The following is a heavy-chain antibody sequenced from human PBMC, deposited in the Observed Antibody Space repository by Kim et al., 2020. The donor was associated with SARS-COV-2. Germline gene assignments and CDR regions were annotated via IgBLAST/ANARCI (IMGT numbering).Heavy chain of an antibody. D-gene: IGHD3-22*01. Sequence: GGSLRLSCAASGFTFSDYYISWIRQAPGKGLEWVSYISSSGSTIYYADSVKGRFTISRDNAKNSLYLQMNSLRAEDTAVYYCATLRGGDYYDSSGYYPAWGQGTLVTVSS. CDR1: GFTFSDYY. J-gene: IGHJ4*02. CDR2: ISSSGSTI. V-gene: IGHV3-11*01. CDR3: ATLRGGDYYDSSGYYPA.